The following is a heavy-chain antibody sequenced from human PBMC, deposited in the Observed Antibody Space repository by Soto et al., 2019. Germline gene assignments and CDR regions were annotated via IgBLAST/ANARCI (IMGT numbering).Heavy chain of an antibody. V-gene: IGHV4-59*01. CDR3: ARYVTHDFWSGYYFDY. D-gene: IGHD3-3*01. J-gene: IGHJ4*02. Sequence: SETLSLTCTVSGGSISSYYWSCIRQPPGKGLEWIGYIYYSGSTNYNPSLKSRVTISVDTSKNQFSLKLSSVTAADTAVYYCARYVTHDFWSGYYFDYWGQGNLVNVS. CDR1: GGSISSYY. CDR2: IYYSGST.